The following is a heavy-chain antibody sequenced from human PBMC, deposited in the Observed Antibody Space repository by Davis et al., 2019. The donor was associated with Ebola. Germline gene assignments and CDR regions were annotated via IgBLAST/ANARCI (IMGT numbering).Heavy chain of an antibody. D-gene: IGHD6-6*01. CDR1: GGSFSGYY. CDR3: AVRSIAARPLDY. CDR2: INHSGST. Sequence: SETLSLTCAVYGGSFSGYYWSWIRQPPGKGLEWIGEINHSGSTNYNPSLKSRVTISVDTSKNQFSPKLNSVTAADTAVYYCAVRSIAARPLDYWGQGTLVTVSS. J-gene: IGHJ4*02. V-gene: IGHV4-34*01.